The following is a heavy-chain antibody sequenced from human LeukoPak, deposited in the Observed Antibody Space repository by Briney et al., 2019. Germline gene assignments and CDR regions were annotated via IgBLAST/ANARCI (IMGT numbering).Heavy chain of an antibody. J-gene: IGHJ3*02. D-gene: IGHD1-1*01. CDR2: ISGSGGST. CDR3: AKDRWTEVDAFDI. Sequence: GGSLRLSCAASGFAFSSYGMSRVRQAPGKGLEWVSAISGSGGSTYYADSVRGRFTISRDNSKNTLYLQMNSLRAEDTAVYYCAKDRWTEVDAFDIWGQGTMVTVSS. CDR1: GFAFSSYG. V-gene: IGHV3-23*01.